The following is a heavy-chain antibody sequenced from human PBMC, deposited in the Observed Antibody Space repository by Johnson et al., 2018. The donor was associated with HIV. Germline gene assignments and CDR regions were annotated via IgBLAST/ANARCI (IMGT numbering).Heavy chain of an antibody. Sequence: VQLVESGGGLVQPGRSLRLSCAASGFTFNDYAMHWVRQAPGKGLEWVARIYNDGSRPTYADSVRGRFTISRDNAKYTGDLQMNSLGAEDTAVYYCAKPRYYDNAFEMWGQGTMVTVSS. CDR3: AKPRYYDNAFEM. CDR1: GFTFNDYA. V-gene: IGHV3-9*01. CDR2: IYNDGSRP. J-gene: IGHJ3*02. D-gene: IGHD3-16*01.